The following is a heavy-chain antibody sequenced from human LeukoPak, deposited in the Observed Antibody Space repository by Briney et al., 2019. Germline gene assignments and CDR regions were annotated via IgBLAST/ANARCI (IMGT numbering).Heavy chain of an antibody. CDR1: GFTFSNAW. D-gene: IGHD3-10*01. CDR2: IKSKTDGGRT. V-gene: IGHV3-15*01. CDR3: TTSRYGSGSYYVYFDY. Sequence: GGSLRLSCAASGFTFSNAWMSWVRQAPGKGLEWVGRIKSKTDGGRTDYAAPVKGRFTISRDDSKNTLYLQMNSLKTEDTAVYYCTTSRYGSGSYYVYFDYWGQGTLVTVSS. J-gene: IGHJ4*02.